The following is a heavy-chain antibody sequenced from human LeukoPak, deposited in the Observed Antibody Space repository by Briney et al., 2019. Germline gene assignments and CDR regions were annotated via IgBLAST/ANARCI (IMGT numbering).Heavy chain of an antibody. V-gene: IGHV3-53*01. CDR2: IYPDGRT. J-gene: IGHJ4*02. D-gene: IGHD3-10*01. CDR3: ATLKGWYGEGCFDW. CDR1: GVTVSSIY. Sequence: PGGSLRLSCAASGVTVSSIYMGWVRQAPGKGLDWVSVIYPDGRTYYTESVKGRFTISRDSSENSLFLQMNSLRAEDTAVYYCATLKGWYGEGCFDWWRQGTLVTVSS.